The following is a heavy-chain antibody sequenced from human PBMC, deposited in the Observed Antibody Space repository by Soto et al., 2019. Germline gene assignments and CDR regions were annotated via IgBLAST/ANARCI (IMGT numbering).Heavy chain of an antibody. CDR2: ISWNSGSI. J-gene: IGHJ2*01. D-gene: IGHD2-21*02. Sequence: EVQLVESGGGLVQPGRSLRLSCAASGFTFDDYAMHWVRQAPGKGLEWVSGISWNSGSIGYADSVKGRFTISRDNAKNSLYLQRNSLRGEDTALYYCAKDKAVVTPVAHPWYFDLWGRGTLVTVSS. V-gene: IGHV3-9*01. CDR3: AKDKAVVTPVAHPWYFDL. CDR1: GFTFDDYA.